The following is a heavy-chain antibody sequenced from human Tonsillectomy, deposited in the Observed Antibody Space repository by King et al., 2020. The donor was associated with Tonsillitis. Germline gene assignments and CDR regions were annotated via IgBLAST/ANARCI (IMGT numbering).Heavy chain of an antibody. D-gene: IGHD3-22*01. CDR1: GYTFTNYW. CDR3: ARQGDSTGYYAY. V-gene: IGHV5-51*01. J-gene: IGHJ4*02. Sequence: VQLVESGAEVKKPGESLKISCKGSGYTFTNYWIAWVRQLPGKGLEGRGIIYPGDSDTRYSPSFQGQVTISADKSINTAYVQWSSLAASDTAMYYCARQGDSTGYYAYWGQGTLVTVSS. CDR2: IYPGDSDT.